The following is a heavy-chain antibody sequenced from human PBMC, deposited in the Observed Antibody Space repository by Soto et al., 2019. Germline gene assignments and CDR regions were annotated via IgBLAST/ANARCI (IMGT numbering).Heavy chain of an antibody. CDR3: TTDLRGMSPRDDSGSYPGY. D-gene: IGHD1-26*01. V-gene: IGHV3-15*01. J-gene: IGHJ4*02. CDR1: GFTFSNAW. Sequence: GGSLRLSCAASGFTFSNAWMSWVRQAPGKGLEWVGRIKSKTDGGKTDYAEPVKGRFTIARDDSKNTLYLQMNSLKTEDTAVYYCTTDLRGMSPRDDSGSYPGYWGQGTLVTVSS. CDR2: IKSKTDGGKT.